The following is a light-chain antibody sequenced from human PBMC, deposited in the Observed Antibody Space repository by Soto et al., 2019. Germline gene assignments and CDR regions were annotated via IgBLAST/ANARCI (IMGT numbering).Light chain of an antibody. CDR2: DVS. CDR1: SSDVGGYNY. CDR3: SSYTSSSTLLYV. Sequence: QSALTQPASVSGSPGQSITISCTGTSSDVGGYNYVSWYQQHPGKAPKLMIYDVSNRPSGVSNRFSGSKSGNTASLPISGLQADDEADYYCSSYTSSSTLLYVFGTGTKLTVL. J-gene: IGLJ1*01. V-gene: IGLV2-14*01.